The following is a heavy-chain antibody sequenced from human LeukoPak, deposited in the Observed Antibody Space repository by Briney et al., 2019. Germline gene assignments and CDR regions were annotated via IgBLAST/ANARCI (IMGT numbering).Heavy chain of an antibody. Sequence: SETLSLTCTVSGGPISSYYWSWIRQPPGKGLEWIGYIYYSGSTNYNPSLKSRVTISVDTSKNQFSLKLSSVTAADAAVYYCARAGVQWLVLSWFDPWGQGTLVTVSS. J-gene: IGHJ5*02. CDR2: IYYSGST. V-gene: IGHV4-59*01. CDR3: ARAGVQWLVLSWFDP. CDR1: GGPISSYY. D-gene: IGHD6-19*01.